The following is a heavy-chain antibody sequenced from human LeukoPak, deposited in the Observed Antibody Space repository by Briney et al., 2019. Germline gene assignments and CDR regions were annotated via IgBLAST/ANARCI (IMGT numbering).Heavy chain of an antibody. J-gene: IGHJ6*03. CDR3: TRHGWDYYDSSGYYYYYYYMDV. CDR1: GFTFSGSA. D-gene: IGHD3-22*01. CDR2: IRSKANSYAT. V-gene: IGHV3-73*01. Sequence: GGSLRLSCAASGFTFSGSAMHWVRQASGKGLEWVGRIRSKANSYATAYAASVKGRFTISRDDSKNTAYLQMNSLKTEDTAGYYCTRHGWDYYDSSGYYYYYYYMDVCGKGTTVTVSS.